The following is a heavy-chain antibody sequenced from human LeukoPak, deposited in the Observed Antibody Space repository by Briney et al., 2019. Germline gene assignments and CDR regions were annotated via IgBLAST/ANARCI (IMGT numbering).Heavy chain of an antibody. D-gene: IGHD1-1*01. CDR2: ISRSSSYI. V-gene: IGHV3-21*01. CDR3: VGHNWLNHEDWFDH. J-gene: IGHJ5*02. CDR1: GFTFSSYS. Sequence: GGSLRLSCAASGFTFSSYSMNWVRQAPGKGLEWVSSISRSSSYIYYADSVKGRFTTSRDNAKNSLYLQMNSLRAEDTAVYYCVGHNWLNHEDWFDHWGQGTLVTVSS.